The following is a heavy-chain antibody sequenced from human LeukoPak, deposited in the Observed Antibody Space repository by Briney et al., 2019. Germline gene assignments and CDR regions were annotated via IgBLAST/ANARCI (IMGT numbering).Heavy chain of an antibody. J-gene: IGHJ4*02. V-gene: IGHV4-34*01. D-gene: IGHD3-22*01. CDR2: IDHSGST. CDR3: ARGPRRRQAFDYDTTGYYYLTL. Sequence: PSETLSLTCAVYGGSFNGFYWNWIRQPPGKGLDWIGEIDHSGSTHYNPSLQSRATMSVDTSKNQFSLKLNSVSAADTAVYFCARGPRRRQAFDYDTTGYYYLTLWGQGTLVTVSS. CDR1: GGSFNGFY.